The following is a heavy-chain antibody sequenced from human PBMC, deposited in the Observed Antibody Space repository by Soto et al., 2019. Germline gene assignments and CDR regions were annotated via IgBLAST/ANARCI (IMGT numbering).Heavy chain of an antibody. V-gene: IGHV1-46*01. CDR1: GYIFTNYY. D-gene: IGHD5-18*01. CDR2: INPNGGST. Sequence: QVQLVQSGAEVKKPGASVRVSCKASGYIFTNYYMHWLRQAPGQGLEWVGIINPNGGSTTYAQKCQGRITVTRDTSTRTCYMELSRLRSEDTAVYYCAREADGYNSGAIQDRDNGGQGTLVTVSS. J-gene: IGHJ4*02. CDR3: AREADGYNSGAIQDRDN.